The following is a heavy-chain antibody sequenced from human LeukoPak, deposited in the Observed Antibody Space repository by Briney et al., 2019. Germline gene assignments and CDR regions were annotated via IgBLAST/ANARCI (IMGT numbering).Heavy chain of an antibody. CDR1: GFTFSSYW. V-gene: IGHV3-7*01. D-gene: IGHD6-6*01. Sequence: PGGSLRLSCAASGFTFSSYWMSWVRQAPGKGLEWVANIKQDGSEKYYVDSVKGRFTISRDNAKNSLYLQMNSLRAEDTAVYYCARCYSSSSRRWAYYYYYMDVWGKETTVTVSS. CDR3: ARCYSSSSRRWAYYYYYMDV. CDR2: IKQDGSEK. J-gene: IGHJ6*03.